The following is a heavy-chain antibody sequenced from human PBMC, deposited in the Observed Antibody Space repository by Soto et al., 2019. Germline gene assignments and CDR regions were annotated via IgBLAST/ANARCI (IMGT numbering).Heavy chain of an antibody. CDR1: GFTFSSYA. D-gene: IGHD5-18*01. CDR3: AREDTHYWYFDL. J-gene: IGHJ2*01. Sequence: GGSLRLSCSASGFTFSSYAMHWVRQAPGKGLEYVSAISSNGGSTYYADSVKGRFTISRHNSKNTLYLQMNSLRAEDTAVYYCAREDTHYWYFDLWGRGTLVTVSS. V-gene: IGHV3-64*04. CDR2: ISSNGGST.